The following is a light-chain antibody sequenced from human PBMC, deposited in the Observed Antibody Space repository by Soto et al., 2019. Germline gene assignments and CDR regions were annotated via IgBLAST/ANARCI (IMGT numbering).Light chain of an antibody. CDR1: QSVSSY. J-gene: IGKJ2*01. CDR2: GAS. Sequence: EIVMTQSPATLSVSPGGRATLSCRASQSVSSYLAWYQQRPGQPPRLLIYGASTRATGIPARFSGSGSGTEXSLTIXSLQSEDFAVYYCXQXNTWPPKYTFGQGTKLEIK. CDR3: XQXNTWPPKYT. V-gene: IGKV3-15*01.